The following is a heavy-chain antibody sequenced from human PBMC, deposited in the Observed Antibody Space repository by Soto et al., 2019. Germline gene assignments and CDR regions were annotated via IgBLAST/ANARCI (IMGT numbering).Heavy chain of an antibody. D-gene: IGHD6-13*01. V-gene: IGHV3-30*03. Sequence: GGSLRLSCAASGFTFSSYGMHWVRQAPGKGLEWVAVISYDGSNKYYADSVKGRFTISRDNSKNTLYLQMNSLRAEDTAVYYCATNLKYSSSSIYYYYGMDVWGQGTTVTVSS. CDR2: ISYDGSNK. CDR3: ATNLKYSSSSIYYYYGMDV. J-gene: IGHJ6*02. CDR1: GFTFSSYG.